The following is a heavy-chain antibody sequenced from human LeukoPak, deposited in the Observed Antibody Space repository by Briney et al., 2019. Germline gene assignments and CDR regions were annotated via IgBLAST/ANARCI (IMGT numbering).Heavy chain of an antibody. Sequence: PGGSLRLSCAASGFTFSSYEMNWVRQAPGKGLEWVSYISSSGSTIYYADSVKGRFTISRDNARNPLYLQMNSLRAEDTAVYYCARVGSYDILTGYTLGYYYGMDVWGKGTTVTVSS. CDR2: ISSSGSTI. CDR3: ARVGSYDILTGYTLGYYYGMDV. J-gene: IGHJ6*04. CDR1: GFTFSSYE. D-gene: IGHD3-9*01. V-gene: IGHV3-48*03.